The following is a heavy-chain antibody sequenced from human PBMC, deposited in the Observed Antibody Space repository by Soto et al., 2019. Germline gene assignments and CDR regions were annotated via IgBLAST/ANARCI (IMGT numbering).Heavy chain of an antibody. Sequence: ASVEVSWKESGYAFTSYYMHWVRHSPRQGLEWMGIINPSGGSTSYAQKFQGRVSMTRDTSTSTVYMELSGLSSGDTAIYYCARDKLQEGYYYYYGMDVWGQGTTVTVSS. CDR1: GYAFTSYY. J-gene: IGHJ6*02. CDR2: INPSGGST. CDR3: ARDKLQEGYYYYYGMDV. V-gene: IGHV1-46*01.